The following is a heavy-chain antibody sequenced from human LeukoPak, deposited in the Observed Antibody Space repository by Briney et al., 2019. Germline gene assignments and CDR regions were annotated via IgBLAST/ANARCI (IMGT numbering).Heavy chain of an antibody. CDR1: GFTFSNYA. D-gene: IGHD5-12*01. CDR3: ARAGYSGFDSYY. CDR2: LTGRVDSA. J-gene: IGHJ4*02. V-gene: IGHV3-23*01. Sequence: GGSLRLSCGASGFTFSNYAMYWVRQAPGKGLEWVSGLTGRVDSAYYADSVKGRFTIYRDNAKNSLYLQMNSLRDDDTAVYYCARAGYSGFDSYYWGQGTLVTVSS.